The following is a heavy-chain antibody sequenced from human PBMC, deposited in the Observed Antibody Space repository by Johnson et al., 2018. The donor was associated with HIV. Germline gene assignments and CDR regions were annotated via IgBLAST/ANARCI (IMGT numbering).Heavy chain of an antibody. CDR1: GFNFNDYG. CDR2: ISYDGSNK. D-gene: IGHD3-3*01. CDR3: ASFITTGAFDI. J-gene: IGHJ3*02. Sequence: QVQLVESGGGMVRPGVSLRLSCAASGFNFNDYGMHWVRQAPGKGLEWVAGISYDGSNKYYEDSVKGRFTISRDNSKNTLYLQMNSLRAEDTAVYYCASFITTGAFDIWGQGTMVTVSS. V-gene: IGHV3-30*03.